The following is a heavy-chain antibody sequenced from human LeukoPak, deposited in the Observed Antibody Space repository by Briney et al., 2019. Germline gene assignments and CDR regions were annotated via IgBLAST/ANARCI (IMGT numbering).Heavy chain of an antibody. CDR3: ARSPRIAVAGTFDYYYYYGMDV. CDR1: GYSFTSYW. Sequence: GESLKISCKGSGYSFTSYWIGWVRQMPGKGLEWMGIIYPGDSDTRYSPSFQGQVTISADKSISTAYLQWSSLKASDTAMYYCARSPRIAVAGTFDYYYYYGMDVWGQGTTVTVSS. V-gene: IGHV5-51*01. CDR2: IYPGDSDT. D-gene: IGHD6-19*01. J-gene: IGHJ6*02.